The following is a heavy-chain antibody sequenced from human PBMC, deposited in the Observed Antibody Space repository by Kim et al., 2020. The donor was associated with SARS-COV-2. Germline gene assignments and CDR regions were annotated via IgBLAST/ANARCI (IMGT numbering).Heavy chain of an antibody. V-gene: IGHV1-3*01. CDR2: INAGNGNT. CDR3: AREGKFVVVTPYYYGMDV. J-gene: IGHJ6*02. D-gene: IGHD2-21*02. Sequence: ASVKVSCKASGYTFTSYAMHWVRQAPGQRLEWMGWINAGNGNTKYSQKFQGRVTITRDTSASTAYMELSSLRSEDTAVYYCAREGKFVVVTPYYYGMDVWGQGTTVTVSS. CDR1: GYTFTSYA.